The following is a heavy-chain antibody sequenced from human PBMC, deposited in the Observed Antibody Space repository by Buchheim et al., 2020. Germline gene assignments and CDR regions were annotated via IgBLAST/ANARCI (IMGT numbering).Heavy chain of an antibody. D-gene: IGHD6-13*01. J-gene: IGHJ5*02. Sequence: QVQLVESGGGVVQPGRSLRLSCAASGFTFSSYGMHWVRQAPGKGLEWVAFIRYDGSNKYYADSVKGRFTISRDNSKNTLYLQMNSLRAEDTAVYYCAKDRFSEAAGNRGWLDPWGQGTL. CDR3: AKDRFSEAAGNRGWLDP. V-gene: IGHV3-30*02. CDR1: GFTFSSYG. CDR2: IRYDGSNK.